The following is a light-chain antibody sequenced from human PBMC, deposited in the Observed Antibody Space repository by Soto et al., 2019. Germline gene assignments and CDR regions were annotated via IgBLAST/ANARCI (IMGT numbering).Light chain of an antibody. CDR1: QDISSRD. V-gene: IGKV3-20*01. CDR2: RSS. CDR3: QKYDTSPYT. Sequence: EVVLTQSPGTLSLSPGERASLSCRASQDISSRDLAWYQQRPGQAPRLLIYRSSARATGIPERFSASGSGTDFILTISRLEPEDSAVYFCQKYDTSPYTFGQGTKLEIK. J-gene: IGKJ2*01.